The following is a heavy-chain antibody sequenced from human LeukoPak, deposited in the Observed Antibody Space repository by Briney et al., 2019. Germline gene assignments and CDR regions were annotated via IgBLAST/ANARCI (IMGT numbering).Heavy chain of an antibody. V-gene: IGHV4-4*07. CDR2: IYTSGST. CDR1: GGSISSYY. Sequence: SETLSLTCTVSGGSISSYYWSWIRQPAGKGLEWIGRIYTSGSTNYNPSLKSRVTMSVDTSKNQFSLKLSSVTAADTAVYYCARVVGDSSGWFLLRGRTRGYNWFDPWGQGTLVTVSS. CDR3: ARVVGDSSGWFLLRGRTRGYNWFDP. D-gene: IGHD6-19*01. J-gene: IGHJ5*02.